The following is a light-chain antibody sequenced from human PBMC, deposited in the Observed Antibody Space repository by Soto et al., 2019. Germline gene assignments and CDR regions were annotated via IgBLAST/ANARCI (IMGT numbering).Light chain of an antibody. J-gene: IGKJ1*01. Sequence: EIVLTQSPATLSLSPGERDTLSCRASQSVSIYLAWYQQKPGQAPRLLIYDASNRATGIPARFSGSGSGTDFTLTISSLEPEDFALYYCQQRSNWPPWTFGQGTKVEIK. CDR3: QQRSNWPPWT. CDR2: DAS. V-gene: IGKV3-11*01. CDR1: QSVSIY.